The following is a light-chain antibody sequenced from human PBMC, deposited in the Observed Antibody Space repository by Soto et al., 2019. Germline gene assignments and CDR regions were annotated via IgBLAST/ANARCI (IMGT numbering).Light chain of an antibody. CDR1: QDISSY. Sequence: DIQLTQSPSFLSASVGDRVTITCRASQDISSYLGWYQQKPGEAPKLLTYGASTLQSGVPSRFSGSGSGTEFTLTISSLQPEDFASYYCQQLNSYLFTFGQGTKVDIK. J-gene: IGKJ1*01. CDR2: GAS. CDR3: QQLNSYLFT. V-gene: IGKV1-9*01.